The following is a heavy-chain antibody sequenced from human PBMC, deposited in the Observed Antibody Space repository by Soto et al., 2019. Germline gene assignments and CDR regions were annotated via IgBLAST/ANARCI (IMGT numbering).Heavy chain of an antibody. CDR3: TRSCSSTSCYENAYDI. V-gene: IGHV1-3*01. D-gene: IGHD2-2*01. CDR1: GYTFSNYF. J-gene: IGHJ3*02. CDR2: ISVGNGNT. Sequence: ASVKVSCKASGYTFSNYFMHWVRQAPGQRLEWMGWISVGNGNTKYSQKFQGRLTITRDTSATTADMELSSLRSEDTAVYYCTRSCSSTSCYENAYDIWGQGTMVTVSS.